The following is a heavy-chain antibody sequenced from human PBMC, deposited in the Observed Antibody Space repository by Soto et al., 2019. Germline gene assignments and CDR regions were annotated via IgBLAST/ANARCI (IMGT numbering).Heavy chain of an antibody. CDR3: AREASGSGWWSQGSFES. J-gene: IGHJ4*02. V-gene: IGHV3-66*01. D-gene: IGHD6-19*01. Sequence: EVHLLESGGGLVQPGGSLRLSCAASGFTVSNNYMSWVRQAPGKRLEWVSSLYKSGSTYYADSVKGRFTVSRDISENTLYLQMNSLRVEDTAVYYCAREASGSGWWSQGSFESWGQGTLVTVSS. CDR2: LYKSGST. CDR1: GFTVSNNY.